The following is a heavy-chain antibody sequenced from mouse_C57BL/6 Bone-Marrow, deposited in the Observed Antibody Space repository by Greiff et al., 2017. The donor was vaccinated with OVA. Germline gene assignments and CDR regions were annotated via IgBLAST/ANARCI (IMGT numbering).Heavy chain of an antibody. Sequence: EVMLVESGGGLVQPGGSLSLSCAASGFTFTDYYMSWVRQPPGKALEWLGFIRNKANGYTTEYSASVKGRFTISRDNSQSILYLQIDDLRAEDSGTYCCAREPLITTEVPRYFCVWGTGTTVTVSS. D-gene: IGHD1-1*01. V-gene: IGHV7-3*01. CDR1: GFTFTDYY. CDR2: IRNKANGYTT. J-gene: IGHJ1*03. CDR3: AREPLITTEVPRYFCV.